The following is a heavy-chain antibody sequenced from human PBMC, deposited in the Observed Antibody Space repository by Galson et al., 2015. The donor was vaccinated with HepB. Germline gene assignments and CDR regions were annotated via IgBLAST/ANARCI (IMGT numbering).Heavy chain of an antibody. CDR3: TTVATSVITIFGTDVFDI. CDR2: IKSKTDGGTT. D-gene: IGHD3-3*01. Sequence: SLRLSCAASGFTFSNAWMSWVRQAPGKGLEWVGRIKSKTDGGTTDYAAPVKGRFTIPRDESKNSLYLQMNSLKTEDTAVYYCTTVATSVITIFGTDVFDIWGQGTMVTVSS. V-gene: IGHV3-15*01. CDR1: GFTFSNAW. J-gene: IGHJ3*02.